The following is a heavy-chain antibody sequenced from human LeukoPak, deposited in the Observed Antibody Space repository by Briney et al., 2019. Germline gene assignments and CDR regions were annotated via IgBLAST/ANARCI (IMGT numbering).Heavy chain of an antibody. J-gene: IGHJ6*02. D-gene: IGHD3-9*01. CDR2: IIPIFGTA. CDR3: AREKYYDILTGYYYYGMDV. CDR1: GGTFSSYA. Sequence: SVKVSCKASGGTFSSYAICWVRQAPGQGLEWMGGIIPIFGTANYAQKFQGRVTITADESTSTAYMELSSLRSEDTAVYYCAREKYYDILTGYYYYGMDVWGQGTTVTVSS. V-gene: IGHV1-69*13.